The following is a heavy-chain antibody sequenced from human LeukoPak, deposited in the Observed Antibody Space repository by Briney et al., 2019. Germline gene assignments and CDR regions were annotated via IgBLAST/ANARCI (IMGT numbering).Heavy chain of an antibody. CDR1: GYPFTNYG. J-gene: IGHJ5*02. CDR3: ARDFWVRHSAPAPKDL. V-gene: IGHV1-18*01. D-gene: IGHD2-2*01. CDR2: ISTYTGNT. Sequence: ASVKVSCKASGYPFTNYGISWVRQAPGQGLEWMGWISTYTGNTKYAQRFQGRVIMTTDTSTSAAYMELRSLRSDDTAVSYCARDFWVRHSAPAPKDLWGQGTLSPSRQ.